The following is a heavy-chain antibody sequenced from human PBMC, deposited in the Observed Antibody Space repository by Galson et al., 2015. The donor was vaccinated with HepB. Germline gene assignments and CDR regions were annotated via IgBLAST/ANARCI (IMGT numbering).Heavy chain of an antibody. CDR2: ILNRENNT. J-gene: IGHJ4*02. V-gene: IGHV3-30*18. Sequence: SLRLSCAASGFSLSSYGMHWVRQAPGKGLEWLALILNRENNTYYADSVKGRFTISRDNSKNTLYLQMNSLRAEDTAVYYCAKDRVQGAALDYWGQGTLVSVSS. CDR3: AKDRVQGAALDY. D-gene: IGHD3-3*01. CDR1: GFSLSSYG.